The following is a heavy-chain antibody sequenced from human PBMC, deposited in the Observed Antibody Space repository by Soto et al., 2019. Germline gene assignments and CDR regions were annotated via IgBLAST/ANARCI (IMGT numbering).Heavy chain of an antibody. J-gene: IGHJ5*02. CDR1: GFAFSSYA. CDR3: AKDPMYYDFGSGPSGWFGP. D-gene: IGHD3-3*01. Sequence: EVQLLESGGGLVQRGGSLKISCEASGFAFSSYAMNWVRQAPGKGLEWVSGISGSGERTYYADSVKGRFTISRDSSKNTLFLQMNTPRAEDTAIYYCAKDPMYYDFGSGPSGWFGPWGQGTLVTVSS. V-gene: IGHV3-23*01. CDR2: ISGSGERT.